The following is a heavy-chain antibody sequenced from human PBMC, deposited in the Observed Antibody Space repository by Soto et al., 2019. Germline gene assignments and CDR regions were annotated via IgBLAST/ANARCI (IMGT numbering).Heavy chain of an antibody. CDR2: IYYSGST. V-gene: IGHV4-39*01. Sequence: QLQLQESGPGLVKPSETLSLTCTVSGGSISSSSYYWGWIRQPPGKGLEWIGSIYYSGSTYYNPSLKSRVTISVDTSKNQFSLKLSSVTGGDTAVYSCARRSAGSKIDYWGQGSLVTVSS. J-gene: IGHJ4*02. CDR3: ARRSAGSKIDY. D-gene: IGHD3-10*01. CDR1: GGSISSSSYY.